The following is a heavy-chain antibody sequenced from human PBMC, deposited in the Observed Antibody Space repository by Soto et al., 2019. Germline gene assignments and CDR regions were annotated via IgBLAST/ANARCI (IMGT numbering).Heavy chain of an antibody. CDR2: INPNSGGT. V-gene: IGHV1-2*04. CDR1: GYTFTGYY. D-gene: IGHD3-16*01. Sequence: ASVKVSCKASGYTFTGYYMHWVRQAPGQGLEWMGWINPNSGGTNYAQKFRGWVTMTRDTSISTAYMELSRLRSDDTAVYYCARDMGEDDGFDPWGQGTLVTVSS. CDR3: ARDMGEDDGFDP. J-gene: IGHJ5*02.